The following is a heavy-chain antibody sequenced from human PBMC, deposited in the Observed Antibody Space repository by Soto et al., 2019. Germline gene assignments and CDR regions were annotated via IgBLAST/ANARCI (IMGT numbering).Heavy chain of an antibody. CDR2: ISDDGNTK. CDR3: ARDPGGYPLGIFNI. V-gene: IGHV3-30-3*01. D-gene: IGHD2-8*02. J-gene: IGHJ3*02. CDR1: GFTVRLYA. Sequence: GGSLKLSCAASGFTVRLYALDWVRQAPGKGLEWVAVISDDGNTKYFADSVKGRFTISRDTSRSTLYLQMSSLRPEDTAVYYCARDPGGYPLGIFNIWGQGTLVTVSS.